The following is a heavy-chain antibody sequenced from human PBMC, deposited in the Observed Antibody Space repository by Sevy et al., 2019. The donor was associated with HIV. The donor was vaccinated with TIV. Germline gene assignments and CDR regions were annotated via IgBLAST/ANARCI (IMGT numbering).Heavy chain of an antibody. CDR2: TFYRSRWYN. CDR3: AGDSGSSFTFDC. CDR1: GDSVSSNSAA. V-gene: IGHV6-1*01. Sequence: SQTLSLTCAISGDSVSSNSAAWNWIRQSPSRGLEWLGRTFYRSRWYNDYAVSVKGRITINPDTSQNQFFLQLNSVTPDETSVYYCAGDSGSSFTFDCWGLGTLVTVSS. J-gene: IGHJ4*02. D-gene: IGHD3-10*01.